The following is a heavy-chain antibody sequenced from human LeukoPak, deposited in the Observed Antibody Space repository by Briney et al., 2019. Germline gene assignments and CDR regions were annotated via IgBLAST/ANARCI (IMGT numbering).Heavy chain of an antibody. CDR3: ARNYDSSGYTAFGY. Sequence: PSETLSLTCTVSGGSIRGYYWSWIRQPPGKGLEWLGHIYSSGSTKYNPSLKSRVTISVDTSKNQFSLKLSSVTAADTAVYYCARNYDSSGYTAFGYWGRGTLLTVSS. V-gene: IGHV4-59*01. CDR2: IYSSGST. J-gene: IGHJ4*02. CDR1: GGSIRGYY. D-gene: IGHD3-22*01.